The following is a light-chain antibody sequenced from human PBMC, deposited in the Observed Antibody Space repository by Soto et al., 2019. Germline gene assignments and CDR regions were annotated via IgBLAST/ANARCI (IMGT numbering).Light chain of an antibody. CDR2: WAS. V-gene: IGKV4-1*01. Sequence: DIVMTQSPDSLAVSLGERATINCKSSQSVLYSSNNKNYLAWYQQRPGQPPKLLIYWASTRESGVPDRFSGSWSWTDFTLTISSLKAEDVAVYYCQQYESNPPAFGQGTKLEI. CDR1: QSVLYSSNNKNY. J-gene: IGKJ2*01. CDR3: QQYESNPPA.